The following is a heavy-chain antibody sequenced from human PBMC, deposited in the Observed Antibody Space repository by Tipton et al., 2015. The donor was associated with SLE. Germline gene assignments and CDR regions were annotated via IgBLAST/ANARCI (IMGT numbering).Heavy chain of an antibody. CDR3: AREGCSSTSCYGYYYMDV. CDR1: GDSISSGSYY. Sequence: TLSLTCTVSGDSISSGSYYWSWIRQPAGKGLEWIGRIYISGSTNYNPSLKSRVTISLDTSKSQFSLKLSSVTASDTAVYYCAREGCSSTSCYGYYYMDVWGKGTTVTVSS. CDR2: IYISGST. J-gene: IGHJ6*03. D-gene: IGHD2-2*01. V-gene: IGHV4-61*02.